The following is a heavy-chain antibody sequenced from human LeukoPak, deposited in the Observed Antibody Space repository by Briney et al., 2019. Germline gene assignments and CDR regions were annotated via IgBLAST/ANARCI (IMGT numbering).Heavy chain of an antibody. CDR1: GFTVSSNY. Sequence: PGGSLRLSCAASGFTVSSNYMSRVRQAPGKGLEWVSVIYSGGSTYYADSVKGRFTISRDNSKNTLYLQMNSLRAEDTAVYYCAREMVRGVIDYWGQGTLVTVSS. V-gene: IGHV3-53*01. D-gene: IGHD3-10*01. CDR2: IYSGGST. J-gene: IGHJ4*02. CDR3: AREMVRGVIDY.